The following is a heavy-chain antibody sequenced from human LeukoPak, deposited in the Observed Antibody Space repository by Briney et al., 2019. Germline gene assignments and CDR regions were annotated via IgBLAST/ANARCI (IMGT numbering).Heavy chain of an antibody. CDR1: RYTFTSYD. D-gene: IGHD6-13*01. V-gene: IGHV1-8*01. J-gene: IGHJ5*02. Sequence: ASVKVSCKASRYTFTSYDIHWVRQATGQGLEWMGWMNPNSGNTGYAQKFQGRVTMTRNTSISTAYMELSSLRSEDTAVYYCVIDSSSWYNYFDPWGQGTLVTVSS. CDR2: MNPNSGNT. CDR3: VIDSSSWYNYFDP.